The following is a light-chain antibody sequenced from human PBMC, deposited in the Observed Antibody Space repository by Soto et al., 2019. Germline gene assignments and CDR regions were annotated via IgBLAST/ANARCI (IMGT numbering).Light chain of an antibody. J-gene: IGKJ1*01. CDR2: KAS. V-gene: IGKV1-5*03. CDR1: QSINGW. CDR3: QQYNSFSQT. Sequence: DIQMTQSPSTLSASVGDRVTITCRASQSINGWLAWYQQKPGKAPKLLIYKASSLESGVPSRFSGGGSGTEFTLTINSLQPDDFATYYCQQYNSFSQTFGQGTKVKIK.